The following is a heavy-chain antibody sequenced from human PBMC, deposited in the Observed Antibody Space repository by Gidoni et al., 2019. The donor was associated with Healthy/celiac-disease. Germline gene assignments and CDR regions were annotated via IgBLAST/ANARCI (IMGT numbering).Heavy chain of an antibody. CDR3: ARRSYSGYSSSHWFDP. CDR2: IYYSGGT. Sequence: QVHLQESGTGLVKPSQTLSLTCTVPGVSLSSDGYYWSWIRLHPGKGLEWIGYIYYSGGTYYNPSLKSRVTISVDTSKNQFSLKLSSVTAADTAVYYCARRSYSGYSSSHWFDPWGQGTLVTVSS. J-gene: IGHJ5*02. CDR1: GVSLSSDGYY. D-gene: IGHD6-13*01. V-gene: IGHV4-31*03.